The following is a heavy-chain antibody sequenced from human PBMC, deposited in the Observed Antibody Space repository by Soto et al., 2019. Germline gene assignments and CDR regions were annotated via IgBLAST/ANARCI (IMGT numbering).Heavy chain of an antibody. CDR3: TTTWELLLYFDN. V-gene: IGHV3-66*01. Sequence: GGSLRLSCAASGFTVNSNYMSWVRQAPGKGLEWVSVIYSDGSTYYADSVKGRFIISRDNSNNTLYLQMNSLKIEDTAVYYCTTTWELLLYFDNWGQGTLVTVSS. CDR2: IYSDGST. D-gene: IGHD2-15*01. CDR1: GFTVNSNY. J-gene: IGHJ4*02.